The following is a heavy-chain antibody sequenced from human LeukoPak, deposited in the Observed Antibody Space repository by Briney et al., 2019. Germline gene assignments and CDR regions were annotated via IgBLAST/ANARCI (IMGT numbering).Heavy chain of an antibody. Sequence: PSETLSLTCAVYGGSFSGYYWSWIRQPPGKGLEWIGEINHSGSTNYNPSLKSRVTISVDTSKNQFSLKPSSVTAADTAVYYCARGRGMVRGVIYFDYWGQGTLVTVSS. J-gene: IGHJ4*02. CDR2: INHSGST. CDR1: GGSFSGYY. CDR3: ARGRGMVRGVIYFDY. V-gene: IGHV4-34*01. D-gene: IGHD3-10*01.